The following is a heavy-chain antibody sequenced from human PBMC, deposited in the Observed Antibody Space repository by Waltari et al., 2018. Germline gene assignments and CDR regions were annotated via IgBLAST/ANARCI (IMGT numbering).Heavy chain of an antibody. CDR1: GFTFSSYG. J-gene: IGHJ6*03. CDR2: ISYDGSNK. V-gene: IGHV3-30*18. D-gene: IGHD2-15*01. Sequence: QVQLVESGGGVVQPGRSLRLSCAASGFTFSSYGMHWVRQAPGKGLEWVAVISYDGSNKYYADSVKGRFTISRDNSKNTLYLQMNSLRAEDTAVYYCAKDKAYCSGGSCSYYYYYMDVWGKGTTVTVSS. CDR3: AKDKAYCSGGSCSYYYYYMDV.